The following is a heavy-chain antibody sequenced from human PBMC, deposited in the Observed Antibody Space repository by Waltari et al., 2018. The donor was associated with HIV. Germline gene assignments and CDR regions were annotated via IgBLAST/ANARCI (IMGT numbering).Heavy chain of an antibody. CDR2: IYTSGST. J-gene: IGHJ4*02. CDR3: ARAGYCSGGSCYSGGDFDY. V-gene: IGHV4-61*02. CDR1: GGSISSGSYY. D-gene: IGHD2-15*01. Sequence: QVQLQESGPGLVKPSQTLSLTCTVSGGSISSGSYYWRWIRQPAGKGLEWIGRIYTSGSTNYNPSLKSRVTISVDTSKNQFSLKLSSVTAADTAVYYCARAGYCSGGSCYSGGDFDYWGQGTLVTVSS.